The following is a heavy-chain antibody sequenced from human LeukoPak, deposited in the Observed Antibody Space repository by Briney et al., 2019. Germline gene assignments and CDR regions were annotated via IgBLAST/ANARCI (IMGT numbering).Heavy chain of an antibody. D-gene: IGHD2-15*01. CDR2: FYPGNSDN. CDR3: TRGPTDVVVGADWFDP. Sequence: GESLKISCMGSGYSFTNYWIGWVRQMPGKGLEWVGIFYPGNSDNRYGPSFQGRVTISVDNSINTAYLQWSSLRASDTAIYYCTRGPTDVVVGADWFDPWGQGTLVTVSS. J-gene: IGHJ5*02. CDR1: GYSFTNYW. V-gene: IGHV5-51*01.